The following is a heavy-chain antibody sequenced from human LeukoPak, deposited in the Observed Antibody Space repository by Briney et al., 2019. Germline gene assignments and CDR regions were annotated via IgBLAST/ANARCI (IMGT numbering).Heavy chain of an antibody. V-gene: IGHV3-23*01. D-gene: IGHD2-21*02. CDR1: GFGFRSYA. Sequence: PGGSLRLSCAASGFGFRSYAMSWVRPAPGKGPEWVSSFSGGDGSTYYADSVKGRFTISRDNSKNTLFLQMNSLRAEDTAVYFCVKGDAYCGGDCFPDWGQGTLVTVSS. J-gene: IGHJ4*02. CDR3: VKGDAYCGGDCFPD. CDR2: FSGGDGST.